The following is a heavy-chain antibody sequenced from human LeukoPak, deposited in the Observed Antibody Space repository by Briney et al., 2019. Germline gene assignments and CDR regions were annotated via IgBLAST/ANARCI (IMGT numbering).Heavy chain of an antibody. V-gene: IGHV3-53*01. CDR2: IYSGGST. CDR1: GFTVSSNY. J-gene: IGHJ4*02. CDR3: ARVRDGYNTLDY. Sequence: GGSLRLSCAASGFTVSSNYMSWVRQAPGKGLEWVSVIYSGGSTYYADSVKGRSTISRDNSKNTLYLQMNSLRAEDTAVYYCARVRDGYNTLDYWGQGTLVTVSS. D-gene: IGHD5-24*01.